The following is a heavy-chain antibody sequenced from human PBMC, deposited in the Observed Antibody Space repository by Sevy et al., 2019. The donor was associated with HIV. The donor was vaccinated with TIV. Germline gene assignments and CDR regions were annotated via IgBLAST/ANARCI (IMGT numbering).Heavy chain of an antibody. CDR2: ISSDGSDK. CDR1: GFTFGSYG. D-gene: IGHD3-3*01. J-gene: IGHJ5*02. Sequence: GGSLRLSCAASGFTFGSYGMSWVRQAPGKGLDYVAVISSDGSDKYYADSVKGRFTISRDNSKNTLFLQMNSLRADDMAVYYCSRDRAWGVVRGGVNWFDPWGQGTLVTVSS. V-gene: IGHV3-30*03. CDR3: SRDRAWGVVRGGVNWFDP.